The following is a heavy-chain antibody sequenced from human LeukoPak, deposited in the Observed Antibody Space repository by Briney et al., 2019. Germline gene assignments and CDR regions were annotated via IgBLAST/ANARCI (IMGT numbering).Heavy chain of an antibody. CDR3: ATKGRGGITMILYGMDV. Sequence: ASVKDSCKESGYTLTELFMYSVRPTPGKGGXXXXXXXPEDSETIYAHKFQGRVTMTKKTSTYTAYMELSSLRSEDTAVYYCATKGRGGITMILYGMDVWGRGTTVTVSS. D-gene: IGHD3-22*01. CDR1: GYTLTELF. J-gene: IGHJ6*02. V-gene: IGHV1-24*01. CDR2: XXPEDSET.